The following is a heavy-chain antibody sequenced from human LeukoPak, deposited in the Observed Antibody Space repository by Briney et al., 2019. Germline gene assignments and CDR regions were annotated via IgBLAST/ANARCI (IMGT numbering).Heavy chain of an antibody. CDR1: GFTVGTDF. CDR3: ANRVS. J-gene: IGHJ4*02. V-gene: IGHV3-66*02. Sequence: PGGSLRLSCAASGFTVGTDFMTWVRQAPGKGLVWLSMTPVTSGEFYADSVRGRFTLSIDGSKNPLHLQMNCLTTEDTAVYYCANRVSWGQGTLVTVSS. CDR2: TPVTSGE.